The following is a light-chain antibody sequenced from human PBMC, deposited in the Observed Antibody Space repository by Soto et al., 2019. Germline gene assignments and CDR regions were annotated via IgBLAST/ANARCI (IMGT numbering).Light chain of an antibody. CDR1: QSVSSSY. CDR2: GAS. CDR3: QHYGSSLLS. V-gene: IGKV3-20*01. Sequence: EIVLTQPPGTLSLSPGERATLSCRASQSVSSSYLAWYQQKPGQAPRLLIYGASSRATGIPDRFSGSGSGTDFTLTISRLEPEDFAVYYCQHYGSSLLSFGGGTKVDIK. J-gene: IGKJ4*01.